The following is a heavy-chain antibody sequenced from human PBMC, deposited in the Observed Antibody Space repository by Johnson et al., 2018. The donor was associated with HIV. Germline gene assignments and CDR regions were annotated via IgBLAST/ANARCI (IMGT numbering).Heavy chain of an antibody. Sequence: VQLVESGGGLIQPGGSLRLSCAASGFTVSSNYMSWVRQAPGKGLEWVSFISGGEDDTYYSDSVKGRFTISRDNSKNTLYLQMNSLRAEDTAVYFCASSGSESYYWDLGTNALIIWGQGTMVTVSS. CDR1: GFTVSSNY. D-gene: IGHD1-26*01. CDR3: ASSGSESYYWDLGTNALII. J-gene: IGHJ3*02. V-gene: IGHV3-53*01. CDR2: ISGGEDDT.